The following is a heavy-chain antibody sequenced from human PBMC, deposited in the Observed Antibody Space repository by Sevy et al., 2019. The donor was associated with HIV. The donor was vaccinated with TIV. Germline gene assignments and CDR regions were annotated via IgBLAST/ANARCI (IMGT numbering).Heavy chain of an antibody. CDR3: AGVPGIAAAGTIGYYYYGMDV. J-gene: IGHJ6*02. CDR1: GYSISSGYY. D-gene: IGHD6-13*01. V-gene: IGHV4-38-2*01. Sequence: SETPLTCAVSGYSISSGYYWGWIRQPPGKGLEWIGSIYHSGSTYYNPSLKSRVTISVDTSKNQFSLKLSSVTAADTAVYYCAGVPGIAAAGTIGYYYYGMDVWGQGTTVTVSS. CDR2: IYHSGST.